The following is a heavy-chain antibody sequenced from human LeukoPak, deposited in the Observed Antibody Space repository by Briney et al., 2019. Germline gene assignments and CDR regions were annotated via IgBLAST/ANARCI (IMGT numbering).Heavy chain of an antibody. CDR3: ARDYDYGDYPGY. Sequence: GGSLRLSCAASGFPFSNYWMHWVRQAPGKGLEWVSGINWNGGRTGYADSVKGRFTISRDNAKNSLYLQMNSLRAEDTALYYCARDYDYGDYPGYWGQGTLVIVSS. J-gene: IGHJ4*02. CDR1: GFPFSNYW. CDR2: INWNGGRT. D-gene: IGHD4-17*01. V-gene: IGHV3-20*04.